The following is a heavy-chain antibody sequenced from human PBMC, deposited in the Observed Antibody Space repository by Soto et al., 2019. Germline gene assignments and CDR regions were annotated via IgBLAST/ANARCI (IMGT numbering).Heavy chain of an antibody. CDR3: ARGVSYYYYYGMDV. J-gene: IGHJ6*02. CDR2: IYSGGST. V-gene: IGHV3-66*01. CDR1: GFTDSSNY. Sequence: EVQLVESGGGLVQPGGSLRLSCAASGFTDSSNYMSWVRQAPGKGLEWVSVIYSGGSTYYADSVKGRFTISRDNSKNTLYLQMNSLRAEDTAVYYCARGVSYYYYYGMDVWGQGTTVTVSS.